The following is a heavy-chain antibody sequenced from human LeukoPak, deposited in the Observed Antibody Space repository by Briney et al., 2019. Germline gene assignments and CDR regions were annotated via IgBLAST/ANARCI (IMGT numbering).Heavy chain of an antibody. CDR3: ARVSGYSSSWGGLNPKNWFDP. V-gene: IGHV4-34*01. CDR2: INHSGST. D-gene: IGHD6-13*01. CDR1: VGSFSGYY. Sequence: SETLSLTCAVYVGSFSGYYWSWIRQPPGNGLEWIGDINHSGSTNYNPSLKSRVTISVDTSKNQFSLKLSSVTAADTAVYYCARVSGYSSSWGGLNPKNWFDPWGQGTLVTVSS. J-gene: IGHJ5*02.